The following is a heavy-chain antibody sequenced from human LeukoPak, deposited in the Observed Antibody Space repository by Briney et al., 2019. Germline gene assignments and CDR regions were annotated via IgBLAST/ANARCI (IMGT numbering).Heavy chain of an antibody. CDR2: IYYSGST. Sequence: SETLSLTCTVSGCSISSYYWSWIRQPPGKGLEWIGYIYYSGSTNYNPSLKNRGTISVDTSKNQFSLKLSSVTAADTAVYYCARSLSYYGSDSFDIWGQGTMVTVSS. J-gene: IGHJ3*02. D-gene: IGHD3-10*01. CDR3: ARSLSYYGSDSFDI. CDR1: GCSISSYY. V-gene: IGHV4-59*01.